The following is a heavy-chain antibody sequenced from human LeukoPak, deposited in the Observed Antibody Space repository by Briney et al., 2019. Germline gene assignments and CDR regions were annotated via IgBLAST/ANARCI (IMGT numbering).Heavy chain of an antibody. D-gene: IGHD6-19*01. CDR1: GFTFSDYY. CDR2: ISSSSSYT. Sequence: GGSLRLSCAASGFTFSDYYMSWIRQAPGKGLEWVSYISSSSSYTNYADSVKGRFTVSRDNAKNSLYLQMNSLRAEDTAVYHCARVKVEQWLVRYFDYWGQGTLVTVSS. V-gene: IGHV3-11*05. CDR3: ARVKVEQWLVRYFDY. J-gene: IGHJ4*02.